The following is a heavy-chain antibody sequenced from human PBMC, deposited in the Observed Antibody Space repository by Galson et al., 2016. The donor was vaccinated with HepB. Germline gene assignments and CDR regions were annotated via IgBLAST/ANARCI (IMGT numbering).Heavy chain of an antibody. D-gene: IGHD6-13*01. CDR1: GYTFSNYG. Sequence: SVKVSCKASGYTFSNYGIGWVRQAPGQGLEWMGWISAYNGNTNYAEKVQDRATMTTDTSTNTAYLELRSLRSDDTAVYYCARILGSSWYSGGYYYGMDVWGQGTTVTVSS. J-gene: IGHJ6*02. CDR3: ARILGSSWYSGGYYYGMDV. CDR2: ISAYNGNT. V-gene: IGHV1-18*01.